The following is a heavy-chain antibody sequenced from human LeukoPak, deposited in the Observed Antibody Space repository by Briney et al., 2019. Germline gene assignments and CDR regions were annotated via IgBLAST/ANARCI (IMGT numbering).Heavy chain of an antibody. D-gene: IGHD6-19*01. CDR2: ISSSSSYI. J-gene: IGHJ4*02. V-gene: IGHV3-21*01. CDR1: GFTFSSYS. Sequence: PGGSLRLSRAASGFTFSSYSMNWVRQAPGKGLEWVSSISSSSSYIYYADSVKGRFTISRDNAKNSLYLQMNSLRAEDTAVYYCARDKLSSGWSFDYWGQGTLVTVSS. CDR3: ARDKLSSGWSFDY.